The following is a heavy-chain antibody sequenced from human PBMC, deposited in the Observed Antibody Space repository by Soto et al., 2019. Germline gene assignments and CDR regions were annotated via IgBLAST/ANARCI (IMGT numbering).Heavy chain of an antibody. V-gene: IGHV1-69*13. Sequence: RASVKVSCKASGGTFSSYAISWVRQAPGQGLEWMGGIIPIFGTANYAQKFQGRVTITADESTSTAYMELSSLRSEDTAVYYCARGGLVGVVVTAIQTDAFDIWGQGTMVTVSS. CDR1: GGTFSSYA. CDR3: ARGGLVGVVVTAIQTDAFDI. D-gene: IGHD2-21*02. CDR2: IIPIFGTA. J-gene: IGHJ3*02.